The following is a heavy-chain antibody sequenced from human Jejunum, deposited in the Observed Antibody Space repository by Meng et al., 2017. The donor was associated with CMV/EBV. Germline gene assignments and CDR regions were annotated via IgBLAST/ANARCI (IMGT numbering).Heavy chain of an antibody. CDR3: AKIWPTVTFDY. J-gene: IGHJ4*02. V-gene: IGHV3-23*01. CDR1: GFTFSGYA. Sequence: AASGFTFSGYAMSWVRQAPGRGLEWVSTISDSGDNTYYADSVKGRFTVSRDNSKKMLYLHVNSLRAEDTALYYCAKIWPTVTFDYWGQGTLVTVSS. CDR2: ISDSGDNT. D-gene: IGHD4-17*01.